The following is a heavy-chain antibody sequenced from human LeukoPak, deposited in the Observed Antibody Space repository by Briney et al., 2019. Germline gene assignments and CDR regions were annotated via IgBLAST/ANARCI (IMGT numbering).Heavy chain of an antibody. V-gene: IGHV4-30-2*01. D-gene: IGHD3-22*01. CDR2: IYHSGST. CDR1: GGSISSSGYS. J-gene: IGHJ1*01. CDR3: ARSYYDSSGYPPEYFQH. Sequence: SETLSLTCAVSGGSISSSGYSWSWIRQPPGKGLEWIGYIYHSGSTYYNPSLKSRVTISVDRSENQFSLKLSSVTAADTAVYYCARSYYDSSGYPPEYFQHWGQGTLVTVSS.